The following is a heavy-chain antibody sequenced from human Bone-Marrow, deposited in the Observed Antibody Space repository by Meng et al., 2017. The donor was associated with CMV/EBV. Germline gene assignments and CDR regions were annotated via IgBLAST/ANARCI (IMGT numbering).Heavy chain of an antibody. CDR1: GGSFSGYY. D-gene: IGHD3-3*01. V-gene: IGHV4-34*01. Sequence: SETLSLTCAVYGGSFSGYYWSWIRQPPGKGLEWIGEINHSGSTNYNPSLKSRVTTSVDTSKNQFSLKLSSVTAADTAVYYCARGKSALRGLLRFLEWWFDPWGQGTLVTVSS. J-gene: IGHJ5*02. CDR2: INHSGST. CDR3: ARGKSALRGLLRFLEWWFDP.